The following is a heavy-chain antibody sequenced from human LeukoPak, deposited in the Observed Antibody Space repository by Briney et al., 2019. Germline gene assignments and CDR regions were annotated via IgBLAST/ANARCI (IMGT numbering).Heavy chain of an antibody. V-gene: IGHV4-59*11. D-gene: IGHD3-3*01. CDR2: TYYSGST. CDR3: ARDLARGYDFWSGYQPYYMDV. Sequence: ASETLSLTCTVSGVSISSHYWSWIRQPPGKGLEWIGYTYYSGSTNYNLSLKSRVTISVDTSKNQFSLKLSSVTAADTAVYYCARDLARGYDFWSGYQPYYMDVWGKGTTVTVSS. J-gene: IGHJ6*03. CDR1: GVSISSHY.